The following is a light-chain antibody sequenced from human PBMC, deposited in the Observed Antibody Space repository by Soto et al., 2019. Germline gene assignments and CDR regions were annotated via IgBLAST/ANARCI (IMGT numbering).Light chain of an antibody. V-gene: IGLV3-21*02. J-gene: IGLJ1*01. CDR2: DDN. Sequence: SYELTQPPSGSVAPGQTARISCGGNDIASKSVHWSQQKPGQAPVLVVYDDNDRPSGIPERLSGSNSGDTATLTISRVEAGDEADYYCQVWDSSSDHYVFGSGTKGTVL. CDR1: DIASKS. CDR3: QVWDSSSDHYV.